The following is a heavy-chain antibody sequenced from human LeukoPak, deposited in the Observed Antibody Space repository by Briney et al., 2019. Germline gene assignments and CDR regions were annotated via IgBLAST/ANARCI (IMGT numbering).Heavy chain of an antibody. CDR2: IYFSGAT. Sequence: SETLSLTCTVSGGSITRSDYYWGWIRQPPGKGLEWIASIYFSGATYYNPSLESRVTISADTSKNQFSLKLSSMTAADTAVYYCARDHGGSYSTHAFGIWGQGTMVTVSS. CDR3: ARDHGGSYSTHAFGI. J-gene: IGHJ3*02. V-gene: IGHV4-39*07. CDR1: GGSITRSDYY. D-gene: IGHD1-26*01.